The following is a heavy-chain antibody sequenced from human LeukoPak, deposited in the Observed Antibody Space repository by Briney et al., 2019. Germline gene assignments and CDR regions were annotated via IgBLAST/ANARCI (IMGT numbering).Heavy chain of an antibody. CDR1: GYTFTSYG. Sequence: GASVKVSCKASGYTFTSYGISWVRQAPGQGLEWMGWISAYNGNTNYAQNFQGRVTITRDTSASTAYMDLSSLRSEDTAVYHCAVGAFDYWGQGTLVTVSS. D-gene: IGHD4-17*01. J-gene: IGHJ4*02. CDR3: AVGAFDY. CDR2: ISAYNGNT. V-gene: IGHV1-18*01.